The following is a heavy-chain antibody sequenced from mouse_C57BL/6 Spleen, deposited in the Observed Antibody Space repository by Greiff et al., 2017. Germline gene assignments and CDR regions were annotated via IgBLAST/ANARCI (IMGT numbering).Heavy chain of an antibody. CDR1: GFTFSDYG. CDR3: ARHCDDYPYYYAMDY. Sequence: EVKLVESGGGLVQPGGSLKLSCAASGFTFSDYGMAWVRQAPRKGPEWVAFISNLAYSIYYADTVTGRFTISRENAKNTLYLEMSSLRSEDTAMYYCARHCDDYPYYYAMDYWGQGTSVTVSS. J-gene: IGHJ4*01. V-gene: IGHV5-15*01. D-gene: IGHD2-4*01. CDR2: ISNLAYSI.